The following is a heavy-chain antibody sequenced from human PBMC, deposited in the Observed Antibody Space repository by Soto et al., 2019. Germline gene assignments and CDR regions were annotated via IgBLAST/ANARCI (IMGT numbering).Heavy chain of an antibody. V-gene: IGHV1-69*13. J-gene: IGHJ4*02. D-gene: IGHD4-17*01. CDR2: IIPIFGTA. Sequence: SVKVSCKASGGTFSSYAISWVRQAPGQGLEWMGGIIPIFGTANYAQKFQGRVTITADESTSTAYMELSSLRSEDTAVYYCATGMTTVTTFDYWGQGTLVTVSS. CDR1: GGTFSSYA. CDR3: ATGMTTVTTFDY.